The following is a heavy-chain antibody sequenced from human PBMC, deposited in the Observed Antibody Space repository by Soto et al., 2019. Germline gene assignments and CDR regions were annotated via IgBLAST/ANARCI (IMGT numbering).Heavy chain of an antibody. V-gene: IGHV4-31*03. CDR3: ARESPLITIFGALYYMDV. CDR1: GGSISSGGYY. Sequence: ASETLSLTCTVSGGSISSGGYYWSWIRQHPGKGLEWIGYIYYSGSTYYNPSLKSRVTISVDTSKNQFSLKLSSVTAADTAVYYCARESPLITIFGALYYMDVWGKGTTVTVSS. D-gene: IGHD3-3*01. CDR2: IYYSGST. J-gene: IGHJ6*03.